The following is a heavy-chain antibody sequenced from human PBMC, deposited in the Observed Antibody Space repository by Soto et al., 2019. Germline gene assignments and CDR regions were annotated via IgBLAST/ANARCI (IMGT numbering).Heavy chain of an antibody. J-gene: IGHJ4*02. Sequence: EVQLVEFGGGLVQPGGSVRLSCAVSGLKFNNYWMSWVRQAPGKGLEWVANLSQDGSEKNYVDAVKGRFSITRDNTNNSFYLQMNRLTAEDTAVYYCASGPLDYWGRGTLVTVSS. CDR2: LSQDGSEK. CDR1: GLKFNNYW. CDR3: ASGPLDY. V-gene: IGHV3-7*01.